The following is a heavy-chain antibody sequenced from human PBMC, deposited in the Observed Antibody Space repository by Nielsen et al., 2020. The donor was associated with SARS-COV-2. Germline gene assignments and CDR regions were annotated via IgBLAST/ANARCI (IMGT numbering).Heavy chain of an antibody. Sequence: SETLSLTCAVYGGSFSGYDWSWTRQPPGKGLEWIGEINHSGSTNYNPSLKSRVTISVDTSKNQFSLKLSSVTAADTAVYYCARRREVGAGTGCDYWGQGTLVTVSS. D-gene: IGHD6-19*01. J-gene: IGHJ4*02. CDR3: ARRREVGAGTGCDY. CDR1: GGSFSGYD. V-gene: IGHV4-34*01. CDR2: INHSGST.